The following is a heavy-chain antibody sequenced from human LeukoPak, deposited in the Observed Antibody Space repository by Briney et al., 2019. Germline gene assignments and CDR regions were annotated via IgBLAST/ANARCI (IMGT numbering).Heavy chain of an antibody. CDR3: VREYCSGGSCSDAFDI. Sequence: GGSLRLSCGASGFSFRTSWLNWFRQAPGKGLEWVANINQDGSDKYFVDSVKGRFIISRDNAKNSLYLQMNSLRAEDTALYYCVREYCSGGSCSDAFDIWGQGTMVTASS. CDR2: INQDGSDK. D-gene: IGHD2-15*01. CDR1: GFSFRTSW. J-gene: IGHJ3*02. V-gene: IGHV3-7*01.